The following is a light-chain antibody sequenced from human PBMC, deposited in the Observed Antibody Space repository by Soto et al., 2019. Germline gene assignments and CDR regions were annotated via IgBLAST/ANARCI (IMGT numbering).Light chain of an antibody. CDR1: QSISSW. J-gene: IGKJ1*01. V-gene: IGKV1-5*03. CDR3: QQYNSYSAWT. CDR2: KAS. Sequence: DIPMTQSRSTLSASVGDRVTITCRASQSISSWLAWYQQKPGKAPKLLIYKASSLESGVQTRFSGSGSGTEFTLTISSLQPDDFATYYCQQYNSYSAWTFGQGTKVEIK.